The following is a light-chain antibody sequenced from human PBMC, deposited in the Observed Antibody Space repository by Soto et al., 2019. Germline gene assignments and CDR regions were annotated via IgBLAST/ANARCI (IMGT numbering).Light chain of an antibody. CDR3: CSYAGSYV. J-gene: IGLJ1*01. V-gene: IGLV2-11*01. CDR1: SSDVGGYNY. CDR2: DVI. Sequence: QSALTQPRSVSGSPGQSVTISCTGTSSDVGGYNYVSWYQQHPGKAPKLMIYDVIKRPPGVPDRFSGSKSGNTASLTISGLQAEDEADYYCCSYAGSYVFGTGTKLTVL.